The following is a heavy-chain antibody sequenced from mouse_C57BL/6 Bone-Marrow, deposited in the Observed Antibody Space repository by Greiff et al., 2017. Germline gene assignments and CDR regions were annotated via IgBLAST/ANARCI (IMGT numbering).Heavy chain of an antibody. CDR3: ALYYGNAWFAY. J-gene: IGHJ3*01. CDR1: GYTFTSYW. D-gene: IGHD2-1*01. Sequence: QVQLKQSGAELAKPGASVKLSCKASGYTFTSYWMHWVKQRPGQGLEWIGYINPSSGYTKYNQKFKDKATLTADKSSRTAYMQLSSLTYEDSAVYYCALYYGNAWFAYWGQGTLVTVSA. CDR2: INPSSGYT. V-gene: IGHV1-7*01.